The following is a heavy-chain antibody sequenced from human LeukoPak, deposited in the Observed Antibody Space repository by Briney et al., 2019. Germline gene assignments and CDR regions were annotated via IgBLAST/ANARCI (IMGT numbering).Heavy chain of an antibody. CDR3: ARGPYDYIWGSYRRHFDY. Sequence: SETLSLTCAVYGGSFSGYYWSWIRQPPGKGLEWIGEINHSGSTNYNPSLESRVTISVDTSKNQFSLKLSSVTAADTAVYYCARGPYDYIWGSYRRHFDYWGQGTLVTVSS. J-gene: IGHJ4*02. CDR1: GGSFSGYY. V-gene: IGHV4-34*01. CDR2: INHSGST. D-gene: IGHD3-16*02.